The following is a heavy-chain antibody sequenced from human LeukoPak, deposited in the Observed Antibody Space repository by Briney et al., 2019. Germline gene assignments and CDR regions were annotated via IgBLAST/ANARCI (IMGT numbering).Heavy chain of an antibody. V-gene: IGHV1-46*01. CDR1: GYTLTSYY. D-gene: IGHD5-24*01. Sequence: ASVKLSCKASGYTLTSYYIHWVRHAPPQGLEWMGIIKPSRGSRTYAQTSHSRGTRTRDTSTSTVYMELSRLRSEDTAGYDCTRAHSMGFDYWGQGPLVTVS. CDR3: TRAHSMGFDY. CDR2: IKPSRGSR. J-gene: IGHJ4*02.